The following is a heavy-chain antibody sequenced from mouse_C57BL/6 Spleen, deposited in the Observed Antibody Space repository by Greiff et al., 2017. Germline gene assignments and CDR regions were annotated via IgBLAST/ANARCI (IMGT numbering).Heavy chain of an antibody. J-gene: IGHJ2*01. Sequence: VQLQQPGAELVMPGASVKLSCKASGYTFTSYWMHWVKQRPGQGLEWIGEIDPSDSYTNYNQKFKGKSTLTVDKSSSTAYMQLSSLTSEDSAVYDCARLYNVSSYDYFDYWGQGTTLTVSS. CDR3: ARLYNVSSYDYFDY. CDR2: IDPSDSYT. CDR1: GYTFTSYW. D-gene: IGHD1-1*01. V-gene: IGHV1-69*01.